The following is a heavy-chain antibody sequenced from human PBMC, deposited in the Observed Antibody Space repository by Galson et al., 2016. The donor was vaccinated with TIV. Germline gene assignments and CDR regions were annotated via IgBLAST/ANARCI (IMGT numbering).Heavy chain of an antibody. CDR3: ARGYGDGDY. CDR1: GYTFTGYY. Sequence: SVKVSCKASGYTFTGYYVHWVRQAPGQGLEWMGIINPSGGSTTYAQKFQGRVTMTRDTSARTVYMELSNLRSDDTAVYYCARGYGDGDYWGQGTLVTVSS. J-gene: IGHJ4*02. V-gene: IGHV1-46*01. CDR2: INPSGGST. D-gene: IGHD4-17*01.